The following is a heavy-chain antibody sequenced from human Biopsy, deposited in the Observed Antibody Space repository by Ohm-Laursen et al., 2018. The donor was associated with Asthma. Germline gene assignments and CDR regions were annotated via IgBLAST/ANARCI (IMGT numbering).Heavy chain of an antibody. V-gene: IGHV1-69*13. Sequence: SAKVSCKASGDSFSNYAISWVRQAPGQGLEWMGGLIPVLGTPDHAQMFEGRVTITADESTSTAYMELSSLSSEDTAVYYCARAQDYYDSRGYYRSFDYWGQGTLVTVSS. CDR3: ARAQDYYDSRGYYRSFDY. CDR2: LIPVLGTP. D-gene: IGHD3-22*01. CDR1: GDSFSNYA. J-gene: IGHJ4*02.